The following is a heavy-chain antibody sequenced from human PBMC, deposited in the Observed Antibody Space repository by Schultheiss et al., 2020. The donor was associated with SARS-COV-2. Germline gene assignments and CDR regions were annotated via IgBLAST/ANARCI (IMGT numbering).Heavy chain of an antibody. CDR3: ARHRSLAVAMDYYYYYGMDV. CDR1: GGSISSSNW. D-gene: IGHD6-19*01. Sequence: GSLRLSCAVSGGSISSSNWWSWVRQPPGKGLEWIGEIYHSGSTNYNPSLKSRVTISVDKSKNQFSLKLSSVTAADTAVYYCARHRSLAVAMDYYYYYGMDVWGQGTTVTVSS. CDR2: IYHSGST. V-gene: IGHV4-4*02. J-gene: IGHJ6*02.